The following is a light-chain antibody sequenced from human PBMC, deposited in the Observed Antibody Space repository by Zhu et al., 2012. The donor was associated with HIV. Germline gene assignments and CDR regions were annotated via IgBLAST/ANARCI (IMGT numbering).Light chain of an antibody. CDR3: QQYGAFPRT. J-gene: IGKJ2*01. Sequence: EVVLTQSPGTLSLSPGERATLSCRASQTVYSNYLAWYQQKRGQAPRLIMYGTSARTSGIPDRFSGSGSRTDFALTISSLEPEDFAVYYCQQYGAFPRTFGQGTKGGD. V-gene: IGKV3-20*01. CDR1: QTVYSNY. CDR2: GTS.